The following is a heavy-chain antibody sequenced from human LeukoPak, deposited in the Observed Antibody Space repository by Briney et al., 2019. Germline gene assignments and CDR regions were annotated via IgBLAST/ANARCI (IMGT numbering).Heavy chain of an antibody. CDR1: GGSIGSHY. J-gene: IGHJ5*02. CDR3: ARRGGSSSSDWFDP. Sequence: PSETLSLTCTVSGGSIGSHYWSWIRQPPGRGLEWIGYCHYSGSTDYNPSVKGRVILSVDRPRNQFSLKLSSVTAADTAIYYCARRGGSSSSDWFDPWGQGTLVIVSS. V-gene: IGHV4-59*08. CDR2: CHYSGST. D-gene: IGHD6-6*01.